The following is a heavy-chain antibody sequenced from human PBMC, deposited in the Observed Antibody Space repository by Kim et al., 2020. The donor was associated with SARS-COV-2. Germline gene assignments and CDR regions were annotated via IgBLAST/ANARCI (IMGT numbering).Heavy chain of an antibody. J-gene: IGHJ5*02. V-gene: IGHV4-59*01. D-gene: IGHD5-12*01. CDR3: ARFPKSSGYEGNWFDP. Sequence: PSPKSRVSISVDTSKNQFSLNLRSVTAADTAVYYCARFPKSSGYEGNWFDPWGQGTLVTVSP.